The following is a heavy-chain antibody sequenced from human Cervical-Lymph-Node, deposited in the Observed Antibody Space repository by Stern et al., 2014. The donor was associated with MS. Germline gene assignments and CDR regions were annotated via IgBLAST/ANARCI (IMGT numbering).Heavy chain of an antibody. D-gene: IGHD3-10*01. CDR1: GD. Sequence: VQLVESGADVKKPGSSVRVSCKTSGDISWLRQAPGQGLEYMGGIIRPVGPTHYTQRFQGRLTIPADESTNPTSMELSSLRSDDTAVYYCARGAGDNWFDPWGQGTLVSVSS. CDR2: IIRPVGPT. J-gene: IGHJ5*02. CDR3: ARGAGDNWFDP. V-gene: IGHV1-69*01.